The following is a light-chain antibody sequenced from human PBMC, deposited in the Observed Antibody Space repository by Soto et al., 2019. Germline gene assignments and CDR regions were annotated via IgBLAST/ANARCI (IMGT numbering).Light chain of an antibody. CDR2: DVS. CDR3: QQYGSSPIT. Sequence: EIVLTQSPATLSLSPGERATLSCKASQSVGSSLGWYQQKPGQAPRLLIYDVSSRATGIPDRFSGSGSGTDFTLTISRLEPEDFAVYYCQQYGSSPITFGQGTRLET. CDR1: QSVGSS. J-gene: IGKJ5*01. V-gene: IGKV3-20*01.